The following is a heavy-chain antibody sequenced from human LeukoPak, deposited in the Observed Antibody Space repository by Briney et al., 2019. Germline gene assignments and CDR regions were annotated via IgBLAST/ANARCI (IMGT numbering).Heavy chain of an antibody. Sequence: SETLSLTCAVSGGSISSSNWWSWVRQPPGKGLEWIGEIYHSGSTNYNPSLKSRVTIAVDTSKNQFSLKLSSVTAADTAVYYCARDGTMVRGVYFDYWGQGTLVTVSS. V-gene: IGHV4-4*02. CDR1: GGSISSSNW. CDR2: IYHSGST. J-gene: IGHJ4*02. CDR3: ARDGTMVRGVYFDY. D-gene: IGHD3-10*01.